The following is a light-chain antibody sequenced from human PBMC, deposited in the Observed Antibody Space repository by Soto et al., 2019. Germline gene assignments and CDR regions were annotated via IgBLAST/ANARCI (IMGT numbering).Light chain of an antibody. CDR1: QGISSY. CDR3: QQYYNYPFT. J-gene: IGKJ3*01. CDR2: AAS. Sequence: AIRMTQSPSSFSASTGDRVTITCRASQGISSYLAWYQQKPGEAPKLLIYAASTLHSGVPSRFSGSGSGTDFTLTISCLQSEDFATYYCQQYYNYPFTFGPGTKVDIK. V-gene: IGKV1-8*01.